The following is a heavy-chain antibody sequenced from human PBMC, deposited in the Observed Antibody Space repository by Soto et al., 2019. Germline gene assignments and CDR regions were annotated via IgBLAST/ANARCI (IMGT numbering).Heavy chain of an antibody. CDR1: GGTFSSYT. CDR2: IIPILGIA. CDR3: AVTDYGDYSSHAY. D-gene: IGHD4-17*01. V-gene: IGHV1-69*02. Sequence: QVQLVQSGAEVKKPGSSVKVSCKASGGTFSSYTISWVRQAPGQGLEWMGRIIPILGIANYAQKFQGRVKITTDKSTSTAYMEMSSLRSEDTAVDYCAVTDYGDYSSHAYWGPGTLVTVSS. J-gene: IGHJ4*02.